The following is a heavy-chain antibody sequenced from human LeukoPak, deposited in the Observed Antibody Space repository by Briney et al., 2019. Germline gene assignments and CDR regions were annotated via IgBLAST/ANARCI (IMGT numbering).Heavy chain of an antibody. Sequence: PGGSLRHPCAASGFAFRSYVVNWVRQAPGKGLEWVSSISASGSDVKYADSVTGRFTVSRDNAKSSLYLEMNSLRAEDTAVYYCARRTAAGPFDYWGKGTLVSVSS. CDR3: ARRTAAGPFDY. D-gene: IGHD6-13*01. CDR1: GFAFRSYV. CDR2: ISASGSDV. V-gene: IGHV3-21*01. J-gene: IGHJ4*02.